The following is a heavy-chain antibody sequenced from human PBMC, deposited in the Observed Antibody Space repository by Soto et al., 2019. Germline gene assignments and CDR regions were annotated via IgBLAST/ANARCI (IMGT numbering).Heavy chain of an antibody. CDR2: ISGSGGST. D-gene: IGHD3-10*01. CDR1: GFTFSSYA. J-gene: IGHJ5*02. Sequence: GGSLRLSCAASGFTFSSYAMSWVRQAPGKGPEWVSAISGSGGSTYYADSVKGRFTISRDNSKNTLYLQMNSLRAEDTAVYYCAKDSSYYYGSGSYGNWFDPWGQGTLVTVSS. CDR3: AKDSSYYYGSGSYGNWFDP. V-gene: IGHV3-23*01.